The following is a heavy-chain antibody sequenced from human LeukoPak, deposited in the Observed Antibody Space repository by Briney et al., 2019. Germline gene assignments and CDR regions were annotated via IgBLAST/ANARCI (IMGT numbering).Heavy chain of an antibody. CDR1: GFTFNIFW. Sequence: GGSLRLSCAASGFTFNIFWMTWVRQAPGKGLEGVASVNQDGSQTKYVDSVKGRFTISRDNAKNSLFLQMNSLSAEDTAVYYCVRRHLWAFDFWGQGTPVTVSS. J-gene: IGHJ4*02. CDR2: VNQDGSQT. CDR3: VRRHLWAFDF. V-gene: IGHV3-7*01. D-gene: IGHD3-10*01.